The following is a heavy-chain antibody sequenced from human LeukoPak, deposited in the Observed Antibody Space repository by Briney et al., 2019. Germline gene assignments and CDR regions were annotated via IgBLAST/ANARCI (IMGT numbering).Heavy chain of an antibody. J-gene: IGHJ4*02. Sequence: SETLPLTCTVSGGSISSYYWSWIRQPAGKGLEWIGRIYTSGSTNYNPSLKSRVTISVDTSKNQFSLKLSSVTAADTAVYYCARYLASIAARHFDYWGQGTLVTVSP. CDR3: ARYLASIAARHFDY. D-gene: IGHD6-6*01. V-gene: IGHV4-4*07. CDR2: IYTSGST. CDR1: GGSISSYY.